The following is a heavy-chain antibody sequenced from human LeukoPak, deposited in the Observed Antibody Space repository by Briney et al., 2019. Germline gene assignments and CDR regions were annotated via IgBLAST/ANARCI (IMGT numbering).Heavy chain of an antibody. CDR3: ARAGVWDYSDSSGYHNAAFDI. CDR2: ISAYNGNT. J-gene: IGHJ3*02. V-gene: IGHV1-18*01. Sequence: ASVKVSCKASGYTFTSYGISWVQQAPGQGLEWMGWISAYNGNTNYAQKLQGRVTMTTDTSTSTAYMELRSLRSDDTAVYYCARAGVWDYSDSSGYHNAAFDIWGQGTMVTVSS. CDR1: GYTFTSYG. D-gene: IGHD3-22*01.